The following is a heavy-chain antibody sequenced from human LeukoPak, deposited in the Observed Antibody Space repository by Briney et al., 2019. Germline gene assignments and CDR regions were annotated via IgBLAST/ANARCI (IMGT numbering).Heavy chain of an antibody. V-gene: IGHV3-74*01. J-gene: IGHJ4*02. CDR1: GFTFSRYW. D-gene: IGHD3-10*01. Sequence: GESLRLSCAASGFTFSRYWMHWIRQAPGEGLVWVSRIDEHGTTIDYADSVRDRFTISRDNAKNTLYLHMNSLRAEDTAMYYCARDVGGAGSHWGQGSLVTVSS. CDR2: IDEHGTTI. CDR3: ARDVGGAGSH.